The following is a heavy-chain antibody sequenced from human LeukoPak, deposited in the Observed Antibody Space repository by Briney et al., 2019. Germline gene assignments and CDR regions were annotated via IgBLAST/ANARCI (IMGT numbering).Heavy chain of an antibody. D-gene: IGHD4-17*01. CDR2: IYYSGST. J-gene: IGHJ6*02. CDR3: ARVPTVTTTPGYYGMDV. Sequence: PSETLSLTCTVSGGSISSYYWSWIRQPPGKGLEWIGYIYYSGSTNYNPSLKSRVTISVDTSKNQFSLKLSSVTAADTAVYYCARVPTVTTTPGYYGMDVWGQGTTVTVSS. V-gene: IGHV4-59*01. CDR1: GGSISSYY.